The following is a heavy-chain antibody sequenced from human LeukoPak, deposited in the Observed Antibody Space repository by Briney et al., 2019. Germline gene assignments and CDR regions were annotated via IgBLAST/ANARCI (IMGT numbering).Heavy chain of an antibody. D-gene: IGHD3-9*01. J-gene: IGHJ4*02. CDR3: ARDTDDIWDY. CDR1: GGTFSSYA. CDR2: INPNSGGT. V-gene: IGHV1-2*02. Sequence: ASVKVSCKASGGTFSSYAISWVRQAPGQGLEWMGWINPNSGGTNYAQKFQGRVTMTRDTSISTAYMELSRLRSDDTAVYYCARDTDDIWDYWGQGTLVTVSS.